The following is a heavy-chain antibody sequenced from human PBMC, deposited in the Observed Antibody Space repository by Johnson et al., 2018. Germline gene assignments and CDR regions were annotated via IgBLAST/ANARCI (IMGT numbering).Heavy chain of an antibody. Sequence: QVQLVQSGGGVVQPGRSLRLSCEASGFTFSSYGMHWVRKAPGKGLEWVAVISDDGSNKYYADSVKGRFTISRDNANNARYLQRNSLRAGDTAGYYWARGRIAAAGTWHYYYDGMDVWGQGTTVTGSS. CDR3: ARGRIAAAGTWHYYYDGMDV. J-gene: IGHJ6*02. CDR2: ISDDGSNK. D-gene: IGHD6-13*01. CDR1: GFTFSSYG. V-gene: IGHV3-30*03.